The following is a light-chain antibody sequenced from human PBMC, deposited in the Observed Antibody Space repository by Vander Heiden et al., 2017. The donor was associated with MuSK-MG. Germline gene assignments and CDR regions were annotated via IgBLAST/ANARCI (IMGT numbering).Light chain of an antibody. CDR2: EVS. Sequence: QSALTQPASVSGSPGQSITISCTGTRSDVGSDNLFSCHQQLPGKAPILLIYEVSTRPLVVSNRFSGSKSGNTASLTISGLQAEDEADYYFCSYAGSSTFAFGGGTKLTVL. V-gene: IGLV2-23*02. CDR1: RSDVGSDNL. CDR3: CSYAGSSTFA. J-gene: IGLJ2*01.